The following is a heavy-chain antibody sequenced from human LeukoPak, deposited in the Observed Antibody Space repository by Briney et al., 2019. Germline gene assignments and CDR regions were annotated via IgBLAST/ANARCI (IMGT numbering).Heavy chain of an antibody. CDR3: ARVQGTIFGVVNLDY. CDR1: GFTFSSYS. Sequence: GGSLRLSCAASGFTFSSYSMNWVRQAPGKGLEWVSYISSSSSTIYYADSVKGRFTISRDNAKNSLYLQMNSLRAEDTAVYYCARVQGTIFGVVNLDYWGQGTLATVSS. D-gene: IGHD3-3*01. J-gene: IGHJ4*02. CDR2: ISSSSSTI. V-gene: IGHV3-48*01.